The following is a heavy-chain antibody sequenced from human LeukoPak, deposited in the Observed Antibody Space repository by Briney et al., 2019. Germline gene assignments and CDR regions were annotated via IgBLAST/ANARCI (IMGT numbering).Heavy chain of an antibody. D-gene: IGHD3-22*01. V-gene: IGHV4-4*07. Sequence: SETLSLTCTVSGGPIYSYYWSWIRQTAGEGLGWIGRLYPGVSTNYNPSLTSRVTMSVDTSKNQFALKLSAVTAADTAVYYCARFKFYDSTGYSPGHYMDVWGKGTTVTVSS. J-gene: IGHJ6*03. CDR3: ARFKFYDSTGYSPGHYMDV. CDR2: LYPGVST. CDR1: GGPIYSYY.